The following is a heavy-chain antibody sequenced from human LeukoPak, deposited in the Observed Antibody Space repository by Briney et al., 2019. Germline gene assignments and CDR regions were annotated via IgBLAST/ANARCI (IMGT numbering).Heavy chain of an antibody. J-gene: IGHJ4*02. CDR2: ISSSSSTI. V-gene: IGHV3-48*01. Sequence: PGGSLRLSCAASGFIFSSNAMNWVRQAPGKGLEWVSYISSSSSTIYYADSVKGRFTISRDNAKNSLYLQMDSLRAEDTAVYYCAREPRGISPEDFDYWGQGTLVTVSS. CDR1: GFIFSSNA. CDR3: AREPRGISPEDFDY. D-gene: IGHD3-16*01.